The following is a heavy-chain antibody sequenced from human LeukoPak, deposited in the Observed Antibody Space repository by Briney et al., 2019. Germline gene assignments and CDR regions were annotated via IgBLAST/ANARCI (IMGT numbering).Heavy chain of an antibody. CDR1: GFTFSSYA. CDR2: ISGSGGST. Sequence: GGSLRLSCAASGFTFSSYAMSWVRQAPGKGLEWVSAISGSGGSTYYADSVKGRFTISRDNSKNTLYLQMNSLRAEDAAVYYCAKDRDPWSGHFDAFDIWGQGTMVTVSS. J-gene: IGHJ3*02. CDR3: AKDRDPWSGHFDAFDI. V-gene: IGHV3-23*01. D-gene: IGHD3-3*01.